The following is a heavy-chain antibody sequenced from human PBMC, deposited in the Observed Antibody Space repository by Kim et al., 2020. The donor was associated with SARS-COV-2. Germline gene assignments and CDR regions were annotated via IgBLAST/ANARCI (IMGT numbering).Heavy chain of an antibody. D-gene: IGHD6-19*01. CDR1: GGSISSGGYY. J-gene: IGHJ5*02. CDR3: ARGSSGWLNNWFDP. CDR2: IYYSGST. V-gene: IGHV4-31*03. Sequence: SETLSLTCTVSGGSISSGGYYWSWIRQHPGKGLEWIGYIYYSGSTYYNPSLKSRVTISVDTSKNQFSLKLSSVTAADTAVYYCARGSSGWLNNWFDPWGQGTLVTVSS.